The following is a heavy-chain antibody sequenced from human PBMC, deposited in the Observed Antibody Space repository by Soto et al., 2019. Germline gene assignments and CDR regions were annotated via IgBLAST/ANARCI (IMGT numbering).Heavy chain of an antibody. CDR3: ASIPLAARPTPNDY. CDR2: IIPIFGTA. V-gene: IGHV1-69*06. D-gene: IGHD6-6*01. J-gene: IGHJ4*02. CDR1: GGTFSSYA. Sequence: ASVKVSCKASGGTFSSYAISWVRQAPGQGLEWMGGIIPIFGTANYAQKFQGRVTITADKSTSTAYMELSSLRSEDTAVYYCASIPLAARPTPNDYWGQGTLVTVSS.